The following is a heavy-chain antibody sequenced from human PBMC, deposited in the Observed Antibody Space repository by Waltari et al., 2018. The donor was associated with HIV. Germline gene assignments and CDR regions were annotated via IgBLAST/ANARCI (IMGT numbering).Heavy chain of an antibody. CDR3: AKDLTSLRLGELSLE. D-gene: IGHD3-16*02. Sequence: EVQLVESGGGLVQPGRSLRLSCAASGFTLDDYALHWVRHAPGKGLVGGSGIGWKSGSRGYANSVKCRFTISRDNTKNSLYLKMNSLIAEDTALYYWAKDLTSLRLGELSLEWGQGTLVTVSS. CDR2: IGWKSGSR. J-gene: IGHJ4*02. CDR1: GFTLDDYA. V-gene: IGHV3-9*01.